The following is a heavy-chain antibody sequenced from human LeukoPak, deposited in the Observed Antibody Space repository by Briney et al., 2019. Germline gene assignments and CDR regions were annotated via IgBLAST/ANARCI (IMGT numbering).Heavy chain of an antibody. J-gene: IGHJ4*02. V-gene: IGHV3-23*01. Sequence: GGSLRLSCAASGFTFSSSAMSWVRQAPGKGLEWVSAISNNGGYTYYADSVQGRFTISRDNSKSTLCLQMNSLRAEDTAVYYCATGLGYSGYDFLDYWGQGTLVTVSS. CDR3: ATGLGYSGYDFLDY. D-gene: IGHD5-12*01. CDR2: ISNNGGYT. CDR1: GFTFSSSA.